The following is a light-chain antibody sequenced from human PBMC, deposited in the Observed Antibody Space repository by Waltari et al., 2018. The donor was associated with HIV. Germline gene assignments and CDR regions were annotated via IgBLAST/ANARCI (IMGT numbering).Light chain of an antibody. CDR3: CSYAGSYTYV. CDR1: SSAIGYVDY. CDR2: EVN. V-gene: IGLV2-11*01. J-gene: IGLJ1*01. Sequence: QSALTQPRSVSGSPAQSVPIPCTGTSSAIGYVDYAPLYQQDPAKAPTVLIYEVNQRPSGVPDRFTGSKSGITASLTISGLQGDDEADYYCCSYAGSYTYVFGTGTKVNVL.